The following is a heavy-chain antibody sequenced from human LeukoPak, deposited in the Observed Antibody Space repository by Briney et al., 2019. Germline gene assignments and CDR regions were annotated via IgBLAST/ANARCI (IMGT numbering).Heavy chain of an antibody. D-gene: IGHD3-3*01. J-gene: IGHJ3*02. Sequence: ASVKVSCKASGYTFTSYGISWVRQAPGQGLEWMGWISAYNGNTNYAQKLQGRVTMTTDTSTSTAYMELRSLRSDDTAVYYCARERVHYDFWSGPPAFDIWGQGTMVTVSS. V-gene: IGHV1-18*01. CDR3: ARERVHYDFWSGPPAFDI. CDR2: ISAYNGNT. CDR1: GYTFTSYG.